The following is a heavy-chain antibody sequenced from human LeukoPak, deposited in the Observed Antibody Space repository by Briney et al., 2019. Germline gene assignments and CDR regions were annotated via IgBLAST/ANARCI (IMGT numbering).Heavy chain of an antibody. D-gene: IGHD3-10*01. Sequence: GGSLRLSCAASGFTFSSYGMHWVRQAPGKGLEWVAVIWYDGSNKYYADSVKGRFTISRDNSKNTLYLQLNSLRAKDTAVYYCARDGGEGWFGEIPLFPWGQGTLVTVSS. CDR2: IWYDGSNK. CDR3: ARDGGEGWFGEIPLFP. CDR1: GFTFSSYG. J-gene: IGHJ5*02. V-gene: IGHV3-33*01.